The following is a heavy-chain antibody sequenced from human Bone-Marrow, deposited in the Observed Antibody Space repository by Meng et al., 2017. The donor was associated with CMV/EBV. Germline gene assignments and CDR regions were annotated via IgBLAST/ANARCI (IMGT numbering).Heavy chain of an antibody. J-gene: IGHJ4*02. CDR1: TVSTYV. V-gene: IGHV1-69*01. D-gene: IGHD3-22*01. CDR2: IIPMFGTT. CDR3: ARHAEDYYDSRDFSPYAH. Sequence: TVSTYVFSWVRQAPGQGLEWLGGIIPMFGTTNYAQKFQGRLTIKADDPTRTVYMDLSSLTSEDTAVYYCARHAEDYYDSRDFSPYAHWGQGTLVTVSS.